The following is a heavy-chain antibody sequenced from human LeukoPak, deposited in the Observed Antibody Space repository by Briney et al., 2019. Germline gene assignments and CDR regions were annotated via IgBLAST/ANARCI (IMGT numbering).Heavy chain of an antibody. CDR2: ISSSGSTI. J-gene: IGHJ4*02. V-gene: IGHV3-11*01. CDR3: ARVPYDSSGYYSIDFDY. CDR1: GFTFSDYY. Sequence: GGSLRLSCAASGFTFSDYYMSWIRQAPGKGLEWVSYISSSGSTIYYADSVKGRFIISRDNAKNSLYLQMNSLRAEDTAVYYCARVPYDSSGYYSIDFDYWGQETLVTVSS. D-gene: IGHD3-22*01.